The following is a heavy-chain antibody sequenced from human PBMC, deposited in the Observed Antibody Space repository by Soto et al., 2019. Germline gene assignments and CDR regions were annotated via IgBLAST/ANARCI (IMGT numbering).Heavy chain of an antibody. CDR3: ARSIVTPYAMFDH. J-gene: IGHJ5*02. CDR2: IYRTGHT. V-gene: IGHV4-30-2*01. CDR1: GGSVNRGGYS. Sequence: SETLSLTCAVSGGSVNRGGYSWSWIRQTLGKGLEWLAYIYRTGHTIYNPSLNSRATISLDEPNNQFSLHLTSVTAADTAVYYCARSIVTPYAMFDHWGQGLLVT. D-gene: IGHD2-8*01.